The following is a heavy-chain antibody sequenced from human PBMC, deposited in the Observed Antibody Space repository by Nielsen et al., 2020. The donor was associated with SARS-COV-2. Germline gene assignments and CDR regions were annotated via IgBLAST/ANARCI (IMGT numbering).Heavy chain of an antibody. J-gene: IGHJ3*02. V-gene: IGHV4-59*12. CDR1: GGSISSYY. CDR3: ARAPITMIVVVNAFDI. CDR2: ISYIGST. Sequence: SETLSLTCTVSGGSISSYYWSWIRQPPGKGLEWIGFISYIGSTYYNPSLKSRVTISVDTSKNQFSLKLSYVTAADTAVYYCARAPITMIVVVNAFDIWGQGTMVTVSS. D-gene: IGHD3-22*01.